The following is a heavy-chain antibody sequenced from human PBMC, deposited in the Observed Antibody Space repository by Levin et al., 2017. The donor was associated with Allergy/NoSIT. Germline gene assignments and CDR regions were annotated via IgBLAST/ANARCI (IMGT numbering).Heavy chain of an antibody. CDR1: GFTVSSNY. J-gene: IGHJ5*02. CDR3: AREKGVAAAGPARWFDP. Sequence: PGGSLRLSCAASGFTVSSNYMSWVRQAPGKGLEWVSVIYSGGSTYYADSVKGRFTISRDNSKNTLYLQMNSLRAEDTAVYYCAREKGVAAAGPARWFDPWGQGTLVTVSS. D-gene: IGHD6-13*01. V-gene: IGHV3-66*02. CDR2: IYSGGST.